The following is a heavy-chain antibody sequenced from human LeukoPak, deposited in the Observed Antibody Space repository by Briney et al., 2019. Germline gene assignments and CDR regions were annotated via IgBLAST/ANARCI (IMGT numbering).Heavy chain of an antibody. V-gene: IGHV4-34*01. Sequence: SETLSLTCAVSGGSFSGYYWSWIRQPPGKGLEWIGEINHSGNTNYNPSLKSRVTISVDTSKKQFSLKLNSVTAADTAVYYCARVYCGGDCYPFDYWGQGTLVTVSS. CDR1: GGSFSGYY. J-gene: IGHJ4*02. CDR2: INHSGNT. CDR3: ARVYCGGDCYPFDY. D-gene: IGHD2-21*02.